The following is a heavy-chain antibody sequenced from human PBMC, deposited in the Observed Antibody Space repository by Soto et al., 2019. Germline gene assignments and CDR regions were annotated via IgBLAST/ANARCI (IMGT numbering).Heavy chain of an antibody. CDR2: INPHSGAT. Sequence: ASVKVSCKASGYTFNDYYIHWVRQAPGQGLEWMGWINPHSGATKYAQKFQGWVTMTRDTSMNTAYMEVSRLSSDDTAVFYCARVERWTFFYLDTWGQGTLVTV. V-gene: IGHV1-2*04. D-gene: IGHD2-21*01. CDR3: ARVERWTFFYLDT. CDR1: GYTFNDYY. J-gene: IGHJ5*02.